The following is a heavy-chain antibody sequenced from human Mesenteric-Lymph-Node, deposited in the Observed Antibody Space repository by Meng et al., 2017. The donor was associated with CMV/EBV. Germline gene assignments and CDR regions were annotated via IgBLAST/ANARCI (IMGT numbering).Heavy chain of an antibody. V-gene: IGHV4-31*03. D-gene: IGHD3-3*01. J-gene: IGHJ2*01. Sequence: CTVSGFSISSGNYYWSWFRQLPGKGLEWIGYIYYSGSTYYNPSLKSRITISLDTSKNQFSLNLSSVTAADTAMYYCARTVYDFRLDLWGRGTLVTVSS. CDR1: GFSISSGNYY. CDR3: ARTVYDFRLDL. CDR2: IYYSGST.